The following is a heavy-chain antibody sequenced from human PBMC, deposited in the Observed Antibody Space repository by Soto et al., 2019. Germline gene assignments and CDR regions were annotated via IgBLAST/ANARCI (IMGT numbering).Heavy chain of an antibody. CDR2: IYHSGST. Sequence: PSETLSLTCAVSGVSISSGGYSWSWIRQPPGKGLEWIGYIYHSGSTYYNPSLKSRVTISVDRSKNQFSLKLSSVTAADTAVYYCARDGSGSYYYYFDYWGQGTLVTVSS. D-gene: IGHD3-10*01. CDR3: ARDGSGSYYYYFDY. CDR1: GVSISSGGYS. J-gene: IGHJ4*02. V-gene: IGHV4-30-2*01.